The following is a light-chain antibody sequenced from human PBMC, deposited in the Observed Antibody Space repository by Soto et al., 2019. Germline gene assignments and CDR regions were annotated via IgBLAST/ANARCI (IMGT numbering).Light chain of an antibody. CDR1: QSISVH. CDR3: QQSYITPYT. Sequence: DIQMTQSPSSLSASVRDTVTITCRASQSISVHLNWYQQKPGEVPNLLIYAASNLHSGVPSRFSASGSETDFALTISSLQPEDFATYYCQQSYITPYTFGQGTRLEIK. V-gene: IGKV1-39*01. CDR2: AAS. J-gene: IGKJ2*01.